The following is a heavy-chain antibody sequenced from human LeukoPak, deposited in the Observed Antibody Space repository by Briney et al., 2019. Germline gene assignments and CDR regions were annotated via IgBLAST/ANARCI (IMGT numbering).Heavy chain of an antibody. V-gene: IGHV4-59*08. CDR1: GGSISSYY. J-gene: IGHJ4*02. D-gene: IGHD4-17*01. CDR3: ARHVDGDYGGIDY. CDR2: IYYSGST. Sequence: SETLSLTCTVSGGSISSYYWSWIRQPPGKGLEWIGYIYYSGSTNYNPSLKSRVTISVDTSKNQFSLKLSSVTAADTAVYYCARHVDGDYGGIDYWGQGTLVTVSS.